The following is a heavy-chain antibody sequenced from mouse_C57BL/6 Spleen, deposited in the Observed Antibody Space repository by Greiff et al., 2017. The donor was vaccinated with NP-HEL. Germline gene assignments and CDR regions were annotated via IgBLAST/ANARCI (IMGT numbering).Heavy chain of an antibody. CDR2: IYPGSGNT. D-gene: IGHD2-2*01. CDR1: GYTFTDYY. Sequence: QVQLQQSGAELVRPGAPVKLSCKASGYTFTDYYINWVKQRPGQGLEWIARIYPGSGNTYYNEKFKSKATLTVDKSSSTAYMQLSSLTSEDSAVYYCAKGDGYDDYYFDYWGQGTTLTVSS. V-gene: IGHV1-76*01. CDR3: AKGDGYDDYYFDY. J-gene: IGHJ2*01.